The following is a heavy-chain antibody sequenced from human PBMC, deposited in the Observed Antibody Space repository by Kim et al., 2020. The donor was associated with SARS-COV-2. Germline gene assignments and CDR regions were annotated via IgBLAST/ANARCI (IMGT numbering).Heavy chain of an antibody. D-gene: IGHD7-27*01. Sequence: SAKGRFTISRDNSQNTVYLQMNNLRAEDTGIYYCARDRGWGATKYYGMDVWGQGTTVTVS. V-gene: IGHV3-30*07. J-gene: IGHJ6*02. CDR3: ARDRGWGATKYYGMDV.